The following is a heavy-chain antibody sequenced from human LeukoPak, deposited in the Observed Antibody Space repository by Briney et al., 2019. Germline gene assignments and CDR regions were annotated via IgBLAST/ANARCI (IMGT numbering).Heavy chain of an antibody. V-gene: IGHV1-3*01. CDR3: ARARWTSTGTTYYLDY. D-gene: IGHD4-17*01. Sequence: GASVKVSCKASGYIFSDYAIQWVRQAPGQGLEWMGWINAGNGKTKHSQKFQDRVTITRDTSASTAYLELSGLRFEDTAVYFCARARWTSTGTTYYLDYWGQGTLVTVSS. J-gene: IGHJ4*02. CDR1: GYIFSDYA. CDR2: INAGNGKT.